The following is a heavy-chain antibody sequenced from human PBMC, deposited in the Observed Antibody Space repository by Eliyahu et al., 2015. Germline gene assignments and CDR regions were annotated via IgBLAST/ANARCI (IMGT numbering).Heavy chain of an antibody. CDR2: IYHSGST. Sequence: QVQLQXSGPGLVKPSGTLSXTCAVSXGSXRXSNWWSWVRQPPGKGLEWIGEIYHSGSTNYNPSLKSRVTISVDKSKNQFSLKLSSVTAADTAVYYCARDGYLRGYSYGTSAFDIWGQGTMVTVSS. V-gene: IGHV4-4*02. CDR1: XGSXRXSNW. J-gene: IGHJ3*02. CDR3: ARDGYLRGYSYGTSAFDI. D-gene: IGHD5-18*01.